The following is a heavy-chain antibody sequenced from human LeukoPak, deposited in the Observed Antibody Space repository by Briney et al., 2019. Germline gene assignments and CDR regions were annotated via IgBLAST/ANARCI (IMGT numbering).Heavy chain of an antibody. D-gene: IGHD5-12*01. Sequence: GGSLRLSCAASGFTFSSYAMHWVRQAPGKGLEWVAVISYDGSNKYYADSVKGRFTISRDNSKNTLYLQMNSLRAEDTAVYYCAKDPTTTVWWLRQYPYYFDYWGQGTLVTVSS. CDR3: AKDPTTTVWWLRQYPYYFDY. CDR1: GFTFSSYA. J-gene: IGHJ4*02. CDR2: ISYDGSNK. V-gene: IGHV3-30*04.